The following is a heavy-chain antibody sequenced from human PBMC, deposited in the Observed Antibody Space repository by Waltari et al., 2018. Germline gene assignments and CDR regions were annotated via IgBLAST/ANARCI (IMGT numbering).Heavy chain of an antibody. Sequence: EMQLVESGGGLVXPGGSLRLFCAXSEFTFRNYWMTWVRTAPGRGLEGVANINEDGSKSFYVDSVKGRFTISRDXAKNSLYLQXNSLRAEXXAIXYCASGPDHGDFXXXGTLVTXSS. CDR2: INEDGSKS. CDR3: ASGPDHGDF. V-gene: IGHV3-7*01. CDR1: EFTFRNYW. J-gene: IGHJ4*02.